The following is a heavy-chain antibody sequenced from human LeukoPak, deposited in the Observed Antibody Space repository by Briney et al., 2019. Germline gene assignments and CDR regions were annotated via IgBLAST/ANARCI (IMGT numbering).Heavy chain of an antibody. D-gene: IGHD6-13*01. CDR1: GGSFSGYY. CDR3: AVAAAGYYFDY. J-gene: IGHJ4*02. Sequence: SETLSLTCAVYGGSFSGYYWSWIRQPPGKGLEWIGEINHSGSTNYNPSLKSRVTISVDTSKNQFSLKLSSVIAADTAVYYCAVAAAGYYFDYWGQGTLVAVSS. CDR2: INHSGST. V-gene: IGHV4-34*01.